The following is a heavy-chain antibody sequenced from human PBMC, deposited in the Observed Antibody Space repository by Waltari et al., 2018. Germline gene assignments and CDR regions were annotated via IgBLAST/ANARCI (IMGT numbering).Heavy chain of an antibody. Sequence: QVQLQESGPGLVKPSETLSLTCTVSGGSISSHYWSWIRQPQGKGLEWIGYIYYSGSTNYNPSLKSRVTISVDTSKNQFSLKLSSVTAADTAVYYCARRQGYSGYDQISGFDYWGQGTLVTVSS. CDR3: ARRQGYSGYDQISGFDY. V-gene: IGHV4-59*11. J-gene: IGHJ4*02. D-gene: IGHD5-12*01. CDR1: GGSISSHY. CDR2: IYYSGST.